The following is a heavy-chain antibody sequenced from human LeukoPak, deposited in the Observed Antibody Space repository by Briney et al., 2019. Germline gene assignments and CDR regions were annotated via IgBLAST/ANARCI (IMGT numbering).Heavy chain of an antibody. Sequence: ASVKVSCKASGGTFSSYAISWVRQAPGQGLEWMGGIIPIFGTANYAQKFQGRVTITADESTSTAYMELSSLRSEDTAVYYCASGYYYDSSALGSFDYWGQGTLVTASS. J-gene: IGHJ4*02. CDR3: ASGYYYDSSALGSFDY. CDR2: IIPIFGTA. D-gene: IGHD3-22*01. V-gene: IGHV1-69*13. CDR1: GGTFSSYA.